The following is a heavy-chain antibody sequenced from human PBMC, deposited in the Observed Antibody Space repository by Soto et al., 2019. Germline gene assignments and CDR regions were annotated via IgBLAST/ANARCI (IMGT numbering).Heavy chain of an antibody. CDR1: GGSFSGYY. J-gene: IGHJ6*02. CDR3: AKAIAAPVMDV. V-gene: IGHV4-34*01. D-gene: IGHD6-6*01. CDR2: INHSGST. Sequence: SETLSLTCAVYGGSFSGYYWSWIRQPPGKGLEWIGEINHSGSTNYNPSLKSRVTISVDTSKNQFSLKLSSVTAADTAVYYWAKAIAAPVMDVWGQGTTVTVSS.